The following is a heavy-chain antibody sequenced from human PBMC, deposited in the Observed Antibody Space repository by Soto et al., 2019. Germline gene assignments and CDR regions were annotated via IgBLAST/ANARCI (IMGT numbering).Heavy chain of an antibody. V-gene: IGHV3-23*01. J-gene: IGHJ1*01. D-gene: IGHD2-15*01. CDR2: ISGSGGST. Sequence: PGGSLRLSCAASGFTFSSYAMSWVRQAPGKGLEWVSAISGSGGSTYYADSVKGRFTISRDNSKNTLYLQMNSLRAEDTAVYYCAKDPYCSGGSCYPAEYFQHWGQGTLVTVSS. CDR3: AKDPYCSGGSCYPAEYFQH. CDR1: GFTFSSYA.